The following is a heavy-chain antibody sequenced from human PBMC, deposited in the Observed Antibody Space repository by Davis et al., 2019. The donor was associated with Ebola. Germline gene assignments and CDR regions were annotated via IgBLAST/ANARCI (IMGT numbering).Heavy chain of an antibody. CDR1: GFTFSSYS. J-gene: IGHJ6*04. V-gene: IGHV3-48*04. D-gene: IGHD6-25*01. CDR2: ISSSSSTI. CDR3: ARRMYSSATRYYYYYGLDV. Sequence: GESLKISCAASGFTFSSYSMNWVRQAPGKGLEWVSYISSSSSTIYYADSVKGRFTISRDNAKNSMYLQMNSLRAEDTALYYCARRMYSSATRYYYYYGLDVWGIGTSVTVSS.